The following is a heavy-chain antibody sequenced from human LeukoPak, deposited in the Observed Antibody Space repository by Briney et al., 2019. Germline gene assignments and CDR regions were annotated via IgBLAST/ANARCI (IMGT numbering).Heavy chain of an antibody. J-gene: IGHJ4*02. V-gene: IGHV1-46*01. CDR1: GYTSTSYD. CDR2: INPSGGST. Sequence: ASVKVSCKASGYTSTSYDMHWVRQAPGQGLEWMGIINPSGGSTNYAQKFQGRVTMTRDMSTSTVYMELSSLRSEDTAVYYCARDGVAGVYYFDYGGQGTLVTVSA. D-gene: IGHD6-19*01. CDR3: ARDGVAGVYYFDY.